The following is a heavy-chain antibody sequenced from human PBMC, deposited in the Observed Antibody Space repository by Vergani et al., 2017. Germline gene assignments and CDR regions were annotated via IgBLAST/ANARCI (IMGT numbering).Heavy chain of an antibody. Sequence: QLQLQESGPGLVKPSETLSLTFTVSGGSISSSSYYWGWIRQPPGKGLEWIGSIYYSGSTYYNPSLKSRVTISVDTSKNQFSLKLSSVTAADTAVYYCEIGPPPSTTVTMDVWGKGTTVTVSS. V-gene: IGHV4-39*07. CDR1: GGSISSSSYY. CDR2: IYYSGST. CDR3: EIGPPPSTTVTMDV. J-gene: IGHJ6*04. D-gene: IGHD4-17*01.